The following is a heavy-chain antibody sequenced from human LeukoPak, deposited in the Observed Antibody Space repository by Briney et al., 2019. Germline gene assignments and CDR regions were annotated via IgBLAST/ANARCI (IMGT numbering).Heavy chain of an antibody. CDR1: GGSFSSYY. D-gene: IGHD2-15*01. CDR2: INHSEGT. Sequence: SETLSLTCAVYGGSFSSYYWSWIRQPPGKGLEWIGEINHSEGTNYNPSLKSRVTMSLDTSKNQFSLKLSSVTAADTAVYYCARHSRGVGAASGYWGQGSLVTVSS. CDR3: ARHSRGVGAASGY. V-gene: IGHV4-34*01. J-gene: IGHJ4*02.